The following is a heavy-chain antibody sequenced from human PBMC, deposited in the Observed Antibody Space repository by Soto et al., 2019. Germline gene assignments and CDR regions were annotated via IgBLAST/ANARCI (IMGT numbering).Heavy chain of an antibody. D-gene: IGHD2-2*01. CDR3: AVVVPARFDY. CDR1: GGSITSGGYY. J-gene: IGHJ4*02. CDR2: IYYSGST. V-gene: IGHV4-31*03. Sequence: SETLSLTCTVSGGSITSGGYYWSWIRQHPGKGLEWIGYIYYSGSTYYNPSLKSRVTISVDTSKNQFSLKLSSVTAADTAVYYYAVVVPARFDYWGQGTLVTVSS.